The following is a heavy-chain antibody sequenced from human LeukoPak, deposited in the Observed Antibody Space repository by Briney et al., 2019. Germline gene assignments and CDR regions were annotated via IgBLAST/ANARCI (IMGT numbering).Heavy chain of an antibody. V-gene: IGHV1-2*02. CDR2: IHPNSGGT. CDR3: AREKIVGVNNWFDP. CDR1: GYTFTGYY. D-gene: IGHD1-26*01. Sequence: GASVKVSCKASGYTFTGYYMHWVRQAGGQGLEWMGWIHPNSGGTYYAQKFQGRVTKTRDTSISTAYMELSRLRSDDTAVYYCAREKIVGVNNWFDPWGQGTLVTVSS. J-gene: IGHJ5*02.